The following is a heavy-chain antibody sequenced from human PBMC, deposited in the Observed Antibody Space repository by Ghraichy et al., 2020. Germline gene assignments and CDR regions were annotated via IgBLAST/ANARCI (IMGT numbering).Heavy chain of an antibody. V-gene: IGHV3-74*01. CDR1: GITFRSYW. D-gene: IGHD1-26*01. J-gene: IGHJ4*02. Sequence: GGSLRLSCVVSGITFRSYWMHWVRQAPGKGLVWVSRINSDGSRTSYADSVKGRFTISRDNAKNTLYLQMNGLGVEDTAVYYCASPSGRYNEGFDNWGQGTLVTVSS. CDR3: ASPSGRYNEGFDN. CDR2: INSDGSRT.